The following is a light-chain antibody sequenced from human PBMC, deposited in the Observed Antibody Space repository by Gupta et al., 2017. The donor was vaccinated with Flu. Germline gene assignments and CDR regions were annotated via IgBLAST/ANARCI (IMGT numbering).Light chain of an antibody. V-gene: IGKV1-5*03. CDR2: KAS. CDR1: QSVSSW. J-gene: IGKJ1*01. Sequence: GDRVTITCLASQSVSSWLAWYQQKPGKAPKVLIYKASSLESGVPSRFSGSGSGTEFTLTISSLQPDDFATYYCQQYNSYSWTFGQGTKVEIK. CDR3: QQYNSYSWT.